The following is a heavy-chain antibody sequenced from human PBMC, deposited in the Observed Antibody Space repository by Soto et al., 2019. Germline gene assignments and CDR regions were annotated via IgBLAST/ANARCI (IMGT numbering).Heavy chain of an antibody. J-gene: IGHJ6*02. V-gene: IGHV1-69*12. D-gene: IGHD6-19*01. CDR2: IIPIFGTA. Sequence: QVQLVQSGAEVKKPGSSVKVSCKASGGTFSSYAISWVRQAPGQGLEWMGGIIPIFGTANYAQKFQGRVTITADESTSTAYMELSSLSSEDTALYYCARVSSGWYSRHYYYYGMDVWGQGTTVTVSS. CDR3: ARVSSGWYSRHYYYYGMDV. CDR1: GGTFSSYA.